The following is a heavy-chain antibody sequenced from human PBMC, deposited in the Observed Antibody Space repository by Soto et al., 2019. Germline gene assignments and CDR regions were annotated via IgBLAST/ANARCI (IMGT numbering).Heavy chain of an antibody. CDR2: IWYDGSNK. Sequence: QVQLVESGGGVVQPGRSLRLSCAASGFTFSSYGMHWVRQAPGKGLEWVAVIWYDGSNKYYADSVKGRFTISRDNSKNTLYLQMNSLRAEDTAVYYCARATLYCTNGVCYDYFDYWGQGTLVTVSS. J-gene: IGHJ4*02. V-gene: IGHV3-33*01. CDR3: ARATLYCTNGVCYDYFDY. D-gene: IGHD2-8*01. CDR1: GFTFSSYG.